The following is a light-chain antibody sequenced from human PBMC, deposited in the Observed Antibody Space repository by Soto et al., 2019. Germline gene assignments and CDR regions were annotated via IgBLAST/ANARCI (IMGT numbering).Light chain of an antibody. J-gene: IGLJ1*01. CDR1: STDFVSYNR. CDR2: EAS. CDR3: SLYTSENTYV. Sequence: TLAPSVSGSPGHSVTISCTGASTDFVSYNRVSWYQQPPGTAPKLIIYEASNRPSGVPDRFSGSKSGNTASLTISGLQAADEADYYCSLYTSENTYVFGTGTKVTVL. V-gene: IGLV2-18*01.